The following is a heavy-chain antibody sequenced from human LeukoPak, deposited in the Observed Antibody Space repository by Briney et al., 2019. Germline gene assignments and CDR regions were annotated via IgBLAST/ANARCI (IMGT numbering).Heavy chain of an antibody. V-gene: IGHV3-48*01. Sequence: QTGGSLRLSCAASGFTFSNYGMNWVRQAPGKGLEWVSYISSSSSTMYYADSVKGRFSISRDNAKKSLYLQMNSLRAEDTAVYYCARDHHRCLYDSQARDTFDIWGQGTMVTVSS. CDR2: ISSSSSTM. D-gene: IGHD3-22*01. CDR3: ARDHHRCLYDSQARDTFDI. J-gene: IGHJ3*02. CDR1: GFTFSNYG.